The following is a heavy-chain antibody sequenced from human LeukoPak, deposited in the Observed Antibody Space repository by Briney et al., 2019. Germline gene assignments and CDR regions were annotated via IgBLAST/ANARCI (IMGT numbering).Heavy chain of an antibody. J-gene: IGHJ5*02. CDR2: IKSKTDGGTT. CDR3: TTDDSSGWYRWFDP. CDR1: GFTFSNAW. D-gene: IGHD6-19*01. Sequence: PGGSLRLSCAASGFTFSNAWMSWVRQTPRKRLEWVGCIKSKTDGGTTDYAAPVKGRFTISRDDSKNTLYLQMNSLKTEDTAVYYCTTDDSSGWYRWFDPWGQGTLVTVSS. V-gene: IGHV3-15*01.